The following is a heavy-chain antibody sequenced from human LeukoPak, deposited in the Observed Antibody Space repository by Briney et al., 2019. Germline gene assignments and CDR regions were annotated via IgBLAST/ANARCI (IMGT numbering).Heavy chain of an antibody. CDR1: GFTFDDYG. CDR3: AWGLRGYYYGSGSYLGNY. CDR2: INWNGGST. J-gene: IGHJ4*02. Sequence: PGGSLRLSCAASGFTFDDYGMSWVRQAPGKGLEWVSGINWNGGSTGYADSVKGRFTISRDNAKNSLYLQMNSLRAEDTAVYYCAWGLRGYYYGSGSYLGNYWGQGTLVTVSS. V-gene: IGHV3-20*04. D-gene: IGHD3-10*01.